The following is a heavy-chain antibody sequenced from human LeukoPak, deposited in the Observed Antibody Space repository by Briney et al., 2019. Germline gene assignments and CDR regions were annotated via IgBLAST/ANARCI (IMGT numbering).Heavy chain of an antibody. J-gene: IGHJ6*02. Sequence: GGSLRLSCAASGFTFSSYAMSWVRQAPGKGLEWVSAISGSGGSTYHADSVKGRFTISRDNSKNTLYLQMNSLRAEDTAVYYCAKDSSGWRNYYYGMDVWGQGTTVTVSS. V-gene: IGHV3-23*01. CDR3: AKDSSGWRNYYYGMDV. CDR2: ISGSGGST. D-gene: IGHD6-19*01. CDR1: GFTFSSYA.